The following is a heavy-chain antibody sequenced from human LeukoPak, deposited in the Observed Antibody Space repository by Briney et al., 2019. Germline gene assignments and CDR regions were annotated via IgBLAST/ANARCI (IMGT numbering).Heavy chain of an antibody. CDR3: ITPLPYSAQ. CDR1: GFTFNTYT. CDR2: IKPKTDGETT. Sequence: GGSLRLSCAASGFTFNTYTMNWVRQAPGKGLEWVGRIKPKTDGETTEYAAPVKDRFSISRDDSKSMMYLQMNSLKTEDTAVYYCITPLPYSAQGGQGTLVTVSS. J-gene: IGHJ4*02. D-gene: IGHD2-21*01. V-gene: IGHV3-15*07.